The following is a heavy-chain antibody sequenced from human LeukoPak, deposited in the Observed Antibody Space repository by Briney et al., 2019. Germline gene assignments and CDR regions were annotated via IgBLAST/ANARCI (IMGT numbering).Heavy chain of an antibody. V-gene: IGHV1-2*04. D-gene: IGHD1-26*01. CDR3: ARDSGWEVVLYASEI. CDR1: GYTLTGYH. CDR2: INPKSGGT. Sequence: ASVKVSCKASGYTLTGYHIHWVRQAPGQGLEWMGWINPKSGGTNYAQKFEGWVTMTRDTSTSTVYMELSRLKSDDTAVYYCARDSGWEVVLYASEIWGQGTMVTVSS. J-gene: IGHJ3*02.